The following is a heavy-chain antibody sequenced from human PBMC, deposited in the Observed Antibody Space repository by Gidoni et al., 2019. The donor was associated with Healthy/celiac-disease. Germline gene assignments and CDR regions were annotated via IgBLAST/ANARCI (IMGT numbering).Heavy chain of an antibody. Sequence: QVQLVESVGGVVQPGRSLSLSCAASGFTFSSYGMHWVRQAPGKGLEWVAVIWYDGSNKYYADSVKGRFTISRDNSKNTLYLQMNSLRAEDTAVYYCARRRGAARMNGYFDYWGQGTLVTVSS. J-gene: IGHJ4*02. CDR1: GFTFSSYG. CDR2: IWYDGSNK. V-gene: IGHV3-33*01. CDR3: ARRRGAARMNGYFDY. D-gene: IGHD6-6*01.